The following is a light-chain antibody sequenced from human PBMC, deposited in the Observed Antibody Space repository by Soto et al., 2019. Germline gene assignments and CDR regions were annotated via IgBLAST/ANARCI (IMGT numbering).Light chain of an antibody. CDR3: QQYGSSSS. CDR2: DTS. J-gene: IGKJ1*01. CDR1: QRVSGGF. V-gene: IGKV3D-20*01. Sequence: DIVLTQSPAALSLSPGERATLYCGASQRVSGGFLAWYQQKPGLAPRLILYDTSFRATGIPDRFSGSWSGTDFTLTISRLDPEDFAVDYCQQYGSSSSFGQGTKVEIK.